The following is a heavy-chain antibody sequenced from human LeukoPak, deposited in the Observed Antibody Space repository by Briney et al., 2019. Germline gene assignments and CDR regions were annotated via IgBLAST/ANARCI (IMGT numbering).Heavy chain of an antibody. CDR3: ARRMRRNYNPNLWSFDY. CDR2: IQTVDSET. J-gene: IGHJ4*02. CDR1: GYRFSDFW. V-gene: IGHV5-51*01. Sequence: GESLEISCKGSGYRFSDFWVGWARQVPGKGLEWMGIIQTVDSETTYSPSFQGRVIISADKSLSTVHLQWSSLTASDTAIYYCARRMRRNYNPNLWSFDYWGQGTLVSVSS. D-gene: IGHD4-11*01.